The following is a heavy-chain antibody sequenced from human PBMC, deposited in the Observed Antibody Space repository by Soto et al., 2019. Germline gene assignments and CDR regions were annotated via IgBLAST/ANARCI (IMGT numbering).Heavy chain of an antibody. CDR3: ARIFRFEQYYFDY. CDR2: IYPGDSDT. D-gene: IGHD3-9*01. Sequence: GESLKISCKGSGYNFTSYWIGWVRQMPGKGLEWMGIIYPGDSDTRYSPSFQGQVTISVDKSISTAYLQWSSLKASDTAMYYCARIFRFEQYYFDYWGQGTLVTVSS. V-gene: IGHV5-51*01. J-gene: IGHJ4*02. CDR1: GYNFTSYW.